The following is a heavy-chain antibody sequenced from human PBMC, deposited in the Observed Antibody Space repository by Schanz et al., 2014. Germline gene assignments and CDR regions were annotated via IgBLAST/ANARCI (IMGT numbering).Heavy chain of an antibody. CDR3: AKQIHYDILTVTRN. CDR2: ISGSGGST. CDR1: GFTFSSYS. J-gene: IGHJ4*02. D-gene: IGHD3-9*01. V-gene: IGHV3-23*04. Sequence: VQLVESGGGVVQFGRSLRLSCVASGFTFSSYSMNWVRQAPGKGLEWVSGISGSGGSTYYADSVKGRFTISRDNSKTTLSLQMNSLRAEDTAVYYCAKQIHYDILTVTRNWGQGTLVTVSS.